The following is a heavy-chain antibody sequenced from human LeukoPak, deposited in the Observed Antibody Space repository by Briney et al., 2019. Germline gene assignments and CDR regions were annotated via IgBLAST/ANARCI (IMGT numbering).Heavy chain of an antibody. V-gene: IGHV4-39*02. Sequence: PSETLSPTCTVSGGSISSSSYYWGWIRQPPGKGLEWIGNIYYIGSTYYNPSLKSRVTISVDTSKNHFSLKLSSVTAADTAVYYCARLPLVSPGCDYWGQGTLVTVSS. D-gene: IGHD2-2*01. CDR1: GGSISSSSYY. CDR2: IYYIGST. CDR3: ARLPLVSPGCDY. J-gene: IGHJ4*02.